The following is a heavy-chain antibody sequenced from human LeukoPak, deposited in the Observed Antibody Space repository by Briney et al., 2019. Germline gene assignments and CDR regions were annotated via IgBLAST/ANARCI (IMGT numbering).Heavy chain of an antibody. CDR2: ISGSDDGT. V-gene: IGHV3-23*01. CDR1: GFTFSTYA. CDR3: VVRLPASGAY. J-gene: IGHJ1*01. Sequence: GGSLRLSCAASGFTFSTYAMSWVRQIPGKGLEWVSAISGSDDGTYYADSVKGRFTISRDNSRNTLYLQMNSLRVEDTAMYYCVVRLPASGAYWGQGTLVTVSS. D-gene: IGHD3-10*01.